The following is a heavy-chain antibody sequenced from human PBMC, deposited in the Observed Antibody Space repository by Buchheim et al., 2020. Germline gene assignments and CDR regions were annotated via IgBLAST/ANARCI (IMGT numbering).Heavy chain of an antibody. V-gene: IGHV4-59*01. J-gene: IGHJ4*02. CDR3: ARGGGWSHYLDF. Sequence: QVQLQVSGPGLVRSSETLSLTCTVSGGSINTYYWSWIRQSPGKGLEWIGYIYYSGITNYNPSLTSRVTISVDTSKNPFSLKLTSVTAADTAVYYCARGGGWSHYLDFWGQGAL. CDR1: GGSINTYY. CDR2: IYYSGIT. D-gene: IGHD6-19*01.